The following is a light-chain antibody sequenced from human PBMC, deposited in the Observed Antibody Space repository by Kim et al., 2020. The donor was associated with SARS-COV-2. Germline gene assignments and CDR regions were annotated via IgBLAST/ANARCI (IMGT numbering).Light chain of an antibody. V-gene: IGLV3-1*01. J-gene: IGLJ1*01. CDR1: KLGDKY. CDR3: QAWDSSTEV. Sequence: SYELTQPPSVSVSPGQTASITCSGDKLGDKYACWYQQQPGQSPVLVIYQDSKRPSGIPERFSGSNSGNTATLTISGTQAMDEADYYCQAWDSSTEVFGTG. CDR2: QDS.